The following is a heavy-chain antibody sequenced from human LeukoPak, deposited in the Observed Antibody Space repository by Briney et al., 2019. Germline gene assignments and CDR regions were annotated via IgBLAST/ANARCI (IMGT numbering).Heavy chain of an antibody. J-gene: IGHJ4*02. CDR1: GGSISSSSYY. CDR2: IYYSGST. V-gene: IGHV4-39*01. D-gene: IGHD6-19*01. CDR3: ARAVAGTIDY. Sequence: KTSETLSLTCTVSGGSISSSSYYWGWIRQPPGKGLEWIGSIYYSGSTYYNPSLKSRVTISVDTSKNQFSLNLSSVTAADTAVYYSARAVAGTIDYWGQGTLVTVSS.